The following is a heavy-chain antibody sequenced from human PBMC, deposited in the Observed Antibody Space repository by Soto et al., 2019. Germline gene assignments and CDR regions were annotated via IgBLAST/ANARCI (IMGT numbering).Heavy chain of an antibody. J-gene: IGHJ5*01. Sequence: SETLSLTCTVSGAFISGYYWSWIRQPAGKGLEWIGRIYTSGSTKYSPSLKSRATMSVDTSKKQFSLKLNSVTAADTAVYYCARESTVAGTDNWFDSWGQGTLVTVSS. V-gene: IGHV4-4*07. CDR3: ARESTVAGTDNWFDS. D-gene: IGHD6-13*01. CDR2: IYTSGST. CDR1: GAFISGYY.